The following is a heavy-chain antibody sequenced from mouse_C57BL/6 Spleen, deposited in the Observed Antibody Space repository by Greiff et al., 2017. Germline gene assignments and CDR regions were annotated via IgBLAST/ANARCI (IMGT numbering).Heavy chain of an antibody. V-gene: IGHV3-6*01. J-gene: IGHJ2*01. D-gene: IGHD2-2*01. CDR1: GYSITSGYY. Sequence: EVHLVESGPGLVKPSQSLSLTCSVTGYSITSGYYWNWIRQFPGNKLEWMGYISYDGSNNYNPSLKNRISITRDTSKNQFFLKLNSVTTEDTATYYCAREDGYGYFDYWGQGTTLTVSS. CDR2: ISYDGSN. CDR3: AREDGYGYFDY.